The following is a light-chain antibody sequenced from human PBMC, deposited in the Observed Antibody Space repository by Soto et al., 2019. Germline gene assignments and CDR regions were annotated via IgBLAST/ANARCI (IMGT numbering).Light chain of an antibody. CDR3: QQYAGSPRT. CDR2: GAS. J-gene: IGKJ1*01. V-gene: IGKV3-20*01. Sequence: EIVMTQSPATLSVSPGERATLSCRASRNINSHLAWYQQKPGQAPRLLIYGASTRATGIPDRFSGSGSGTDFTLTISRLEPEDFAVYFCQQYAGSPRTFGQGTKVDIK. CDR1: RNINSH.